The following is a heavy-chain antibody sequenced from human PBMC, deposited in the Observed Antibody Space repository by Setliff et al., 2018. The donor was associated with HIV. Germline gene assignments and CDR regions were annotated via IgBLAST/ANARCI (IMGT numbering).Heavy chain of an antibody. V-gene: IGHV4-31*02. D-gene: IGHD6-13*01. CDR3: ATGRLAAGGAFDM. J-gene: IGHJ3*02. Sequence: SETLSLTCTVSGGSVSSPNYYWTWIRQRPGKGLEWIGDIYGGGGTHYNPSLRGRVNISMDMSKNQFSLELNSVTAADTAMFYCATGRLAAGGAFDMWAQGTKVTVSS. CDR2: IYGGGGT. CDR1: GGSVSSPNYY.